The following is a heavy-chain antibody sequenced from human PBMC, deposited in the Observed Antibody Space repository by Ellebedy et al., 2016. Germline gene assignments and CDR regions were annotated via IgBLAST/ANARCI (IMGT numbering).Heavy chain of an antibody. V-gene: IGHV3-48*04. CDR1: GFTFSSYS. CDR2: ISSSSSTI. CDR3: VKGTRLLWFGESESNQGA. Sequence: GESLKISXAASGFTFSSYSVNWVRQAPGKGLEWVSYISSSSSTIYYADSVKGRFTISRDNAKNSLYLQMNSLRAEDTAVYYCVKGTRLLWFGESESNQGAWGQGTLVTVSS. J-gene: IGHJ5*02. D-gene: IGHD3-10*01.